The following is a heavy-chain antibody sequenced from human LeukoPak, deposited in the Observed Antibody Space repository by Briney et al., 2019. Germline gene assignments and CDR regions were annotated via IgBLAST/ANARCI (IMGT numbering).Heavy chain of an antibody. J-gene: IGHJ5*02. CDR1: GGSISSYY. V-gene: IGHV4-4*07. CDR2: IYTSGST. Sequence: SETLSLTCTVSGGSISSYYWSWIRQPAGKGLEWIGRIYTSGSTNYNPSLKSRVTMSVDTSKNQFSLKLSSVTAADTAVYYCARDLRWYSSSWYDKKNWFDPWGQGTLVTVPS. CDR3: ARDLRWYSSSWYDKKNWFDP. D-gene: IGHD6-13*01.